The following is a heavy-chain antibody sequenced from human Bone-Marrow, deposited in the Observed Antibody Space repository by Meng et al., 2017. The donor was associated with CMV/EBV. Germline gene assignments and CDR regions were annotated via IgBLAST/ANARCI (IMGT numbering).Heavy chain of an antibody. CDR2: ISAYNGNT. CDR1: GYTFTSYG. V-gene: IGHV1-18*01. J-gene: IGHJ6*02. CDR3: ASWGVRYDILTGYYQGYPTNGMDV. D-gene: IGHD3-9*01. Sequence: ASVNVSCKASGYTFTSYGISWVRQAPGQGLEWMGWISAYNGNTNYAQKLQGRVTMTTDTSTSTAYMELRSLRSDDTAVYYCASWGVRYDILTGYYQGYPTNGMDVWGQGTTVTVSS.